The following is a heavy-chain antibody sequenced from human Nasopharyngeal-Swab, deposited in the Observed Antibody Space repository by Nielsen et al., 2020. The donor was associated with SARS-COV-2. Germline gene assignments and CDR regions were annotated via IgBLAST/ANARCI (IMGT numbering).Heavy chain of an antibody. Sequence: GGSLRLSCAASGFTFSSYAMSWVRQAPGKGLEWVSAISGSGGTTYFADSVKGRFTISRDNSKNTLYLQMNSLSAEDTAVYYCAKGWMERYYYDSSGHYLFDHWGQGALVTVSS. CDR2: ISGSGGTT. CDR3: AKGWMERYYYDSSGHYLFDH. CDR1: GFTFSSYA. V-gene: IGHV3-23*01. J-gene: IGHJ4*02. D-gene: IGHD3-22*01.